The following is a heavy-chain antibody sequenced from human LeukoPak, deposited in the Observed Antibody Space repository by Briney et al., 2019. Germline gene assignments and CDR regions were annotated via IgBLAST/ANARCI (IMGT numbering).Heavy chain of an antibody. CDR3: ARELRGNGAFDI. CDR2: IYSDGST. V-gene: IGHV3-53*01. D-gene: IGHD3-16*01. CDR1: DFTVSRNY. Sequence: GGSLRLSCAASDFTVSRNYMTWVRQAPGKGLEWVSEIYSDGSTYYAASVKGRFSISRDNSKNTVYLQMNSLRAEDTAVYYCARELRGNGAFDIWGQGTMVTVSS. J-gene: IGHJ3*02.